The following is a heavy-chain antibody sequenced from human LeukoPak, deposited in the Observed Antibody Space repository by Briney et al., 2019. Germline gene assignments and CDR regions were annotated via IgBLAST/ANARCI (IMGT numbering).Heavy chain of an antibody. CDR2: ISYDGSSI. D-gene: IGHD1-14*01. V-gene: IGHV3-30*04. CDR3: AKPDWFDP. CDR1: GFTFSSYA. J-gene: IGHJ5*02. Sequence: GGSLRLFCAASGFTFSSYALHWVRQALGKGLEWVAVISYDGSSIYYADSVKGRFTISRDNSKNPLYLQMNSLRAEDTAVYYCAKPDWFDPWGQGTLVTVSS.